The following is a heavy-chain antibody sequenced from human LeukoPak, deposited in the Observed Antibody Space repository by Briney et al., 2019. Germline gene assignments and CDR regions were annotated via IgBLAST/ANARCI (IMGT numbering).Heavy chain of an antibody. J-gene: IGHJ2*01. CDR2: IYSGGST. Sequence: PGGSLRLSCAASGFTVSSNYMSWVRQAPGKGLEWVSVIYSGGSTYYADSVKGRFTISRDNSKNTLYLQMNSLRAEDTAVYYCAREDDSSSWYPRYFDLWGRGTLVTVSS. D-gene: IGHD6-13*01. CDR1: GFTVSSNY. V-gene: IGHV3-53*01. CDR3: AREDDSSSWYPRYFDL.